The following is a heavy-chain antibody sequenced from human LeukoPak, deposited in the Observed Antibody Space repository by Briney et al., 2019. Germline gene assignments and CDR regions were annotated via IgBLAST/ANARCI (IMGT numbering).Heavy chain of an antibody. CDR1: GGTFSSYA. J-gene: IGHJ4*02. D-gene: IGHD6-6*01. V-gene: IGHV1-69*06. CDR3: ARDRSSSSAFDY. Sequence: ASVKVSCKASGGTFSSYAISWVRQAPGQGLEWMGGIIPIFGTANYAQKFQGRVTITADKSTSTAYMELSSLRSEDTAVYYCARDRSSSSAFDYWGQGTLVTVSS. CDR2: IIPIFGTA.